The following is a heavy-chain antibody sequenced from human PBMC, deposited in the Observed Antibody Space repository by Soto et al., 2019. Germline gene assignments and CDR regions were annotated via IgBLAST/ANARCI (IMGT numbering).Heavy chain of an antibody. CDR3: ARTIMITFGGVIVPFDY. J-gene: IGHJ4*02. V-gene: IGHV4-39*01. CDR1: GGSISSSSYY. CDR2: IYYSGST. D-gene: IGHD3-16*02. Sequence: SETLSLTCTVSGGSISSSSYYWGWIRQPPGKGLEWIGSIYYSGSTYYNPSLKSRVTISVDTSKNQFSLKLSSVTAADTAVYYCARTIMITFGGVIVPFDYWGQGTLVTVSS.